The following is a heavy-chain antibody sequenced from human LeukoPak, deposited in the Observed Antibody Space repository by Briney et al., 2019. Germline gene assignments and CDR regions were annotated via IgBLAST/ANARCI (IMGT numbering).Heavy chain of an antibody. V-gene: IGHV3-30*18. CDR3: AKVRPHYSSSWYYFDY. J-gene: IGHJ4*02. CDR2: ISHDGSNK. D-gene: IGHD6-13*01. Sequence: GRSLRLSCAASGFTFSSYGMHWVRQAPGKGLEWVAVISHDGSNKYYADSVKGRFTISRDNSKNTLYLQMNSLRAEDTAVYYCAKVRPHYSSSWYYFDYWSQGTLVTVTS. CDR1: GFTFSSYG.